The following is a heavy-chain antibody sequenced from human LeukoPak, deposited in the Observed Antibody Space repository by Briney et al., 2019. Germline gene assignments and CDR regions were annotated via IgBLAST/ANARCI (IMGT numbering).Heavy chain of an antibody. V-gene: IGHV4-59*08. Sequence: TSETLSLTCALSGGSMSSYYWSWIRQPPGKGLEWIGYIYYSGSTDYNPSLKSRVTISLDTSKNQFSLKLNSVTAADTAVYYCARHAFWYSSFFDYWGQGALDTVSS. D-gene: IGHD6-19*01. J-gene: IGHJ4*02. CDR2: IYYSGST. CDR1: GGSMSSYY. CDR3: ARHAFWYSSFFDY.